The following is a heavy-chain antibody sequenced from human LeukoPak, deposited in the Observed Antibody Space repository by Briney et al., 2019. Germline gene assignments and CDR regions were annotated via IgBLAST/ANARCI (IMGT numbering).Heavy chain of an antibody. J-gene: IGHJ4*02. Sequence: PSETLSLTCTVSGGSISSYYWSWIRRPPGKGLEWIGYIYYSGSTNYNPSLKSRVTISVDTSKNQFSLKLSSVTAADTAVYYCARLVYYDSSGYPDWGQGTLVTVSS. D-gene: IGHD3-22*01. CDR3: ARLVYYDSSGYPD. V-gene: IGHV4-59*08. CDR1: GGSISSYY. CDR2: IYYSGST.